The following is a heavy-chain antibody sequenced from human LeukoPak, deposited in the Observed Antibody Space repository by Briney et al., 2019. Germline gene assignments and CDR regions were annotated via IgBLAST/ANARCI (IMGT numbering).Heavy chain of an antibody. CDR2: IYYSGST. CDR3: ARGNYYDSSGYYRLFDY. CDR1: GGSISSYY. V-gene: IGHV4-59*01. J-gene: IGHJ4*02. D-gene: IGHD3-22*01. Sequence: SETLSLTCTVYGGSISSYYWTWIRQPPGKGLEWIGYIYYSGSTNYNPSLKSRVTISIDTTKNQFSLKLSSVTAADTAVYYCARGNYYDSSGYYRLFDYWGQGTLVTVSS.